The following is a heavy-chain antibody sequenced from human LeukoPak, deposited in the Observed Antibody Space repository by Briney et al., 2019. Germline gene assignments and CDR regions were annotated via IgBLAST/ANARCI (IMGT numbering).Heavy chain of an antibody. CDR2: SNLSGGST. CDR3: ARARGSGSYYGHDYYYYHYMDV. D-gene: IGHD3-10*01. Sequence: GASVKVSCKASGDTFTTDYIHWVRQGPGQGPEWMGVSNLSGGSTTNAQKFQGRVTMTRDTSTSTVYMELSSLRSEDTAIYYCARARGSGSYYGHDYYYYHYMDVWGKGTTVTVSS. CDR1: GDTFTTDY. V-gene: IGHV1-46*01. J-gene: IGHJ6*03.